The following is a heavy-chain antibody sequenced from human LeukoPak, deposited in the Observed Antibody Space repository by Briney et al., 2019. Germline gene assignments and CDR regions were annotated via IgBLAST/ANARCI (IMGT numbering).Heavy chain of an antibody. CDR2: ISYDGSNK. CDR3: AGLYDILTGYKYYYGMDV. Sequence: GGSLRLSCAAPGFTFSSYAMHWVRQAPGKGLEWVAVISYDGSNKYYADSVKGRFTISRDNSKNTLYLQMNSLRAEDTAVYYCAGLYDILTGYKYYYGMDVWGQGTTVTVSS. J-gene: IGHJ6*02. D-gene: IGHD3-9*01. CDR1: GFTFSSYA. V-gene: IGHV3-30*04.